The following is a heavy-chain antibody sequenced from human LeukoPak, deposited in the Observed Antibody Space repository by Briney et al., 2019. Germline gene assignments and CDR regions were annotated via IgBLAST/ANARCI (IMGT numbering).Heavy chain of an antibody. CDR3: ARLNSGWPLDY. V-gene: IGHV4-4*07. Sequence: SETLSLTCTVSGGSISSYYWNWIRQPAGKGLEWIGRIYASGSTNCNPSLKSRVTMSVDTSKNQFSLKLSSVTAADTAVYHCARLNSGWPLDYWGQGTLVTVSS. CDR1: GGSISSYY. D-gene: IGHD5-12*01. J-gene: IGHJ4*02. CDR2: IYASGST.